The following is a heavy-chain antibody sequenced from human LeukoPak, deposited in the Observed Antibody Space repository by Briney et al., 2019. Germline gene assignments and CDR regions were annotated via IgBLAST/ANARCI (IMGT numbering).Heavy chain of an antibody. CDR3: ASSAGDYAGDYFDY. J-gene: IGHJ4*02. Sequence: GGSLRLSCAASGFTFSSYGMHWVRQAPGKGLEWVAVISYDGSNKYYADSVKGRFTISRDNSKDTLYLQMNSLRAEDTAVYYCASSAGDYAGDYFDYWGQGTLVTVSS. V-gene: IGHV3-30*03. CDR1: GFTFSSYG. CDR2: ISYDGSNK. D-gene: IGHD4-17*01.